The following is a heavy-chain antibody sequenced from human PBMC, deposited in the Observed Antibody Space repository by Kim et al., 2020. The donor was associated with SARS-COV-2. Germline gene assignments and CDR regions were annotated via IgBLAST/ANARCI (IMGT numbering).Heavy chain of an antibody. CDR1: GASINSNSYY. CDR3: ARRTADRAWGMDV. V-gene: IGHV4-39*01. CDR2: ISYSGTT. Sequence: SETLSLTCTVSGASINSNSYYWAWIRQTPGKGLECIGFISYSGTTYYSPSLKSRVTLSVDTSKNQFSVNMNSVTAADTAVYYCARRTADRAWGMDVWGQGATVTVAS. J-gene: IGHJ6*02.